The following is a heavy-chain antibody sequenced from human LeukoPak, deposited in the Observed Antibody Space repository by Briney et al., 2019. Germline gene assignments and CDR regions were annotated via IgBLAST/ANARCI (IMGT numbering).Heavy chain of an antibody. CDR1: GFTFSSYA. J-gene: IGHJ4*02. CDR3: AKDAFFYSSSWYLEGPWKDYFDY. D-gene: IGHD6-13*01. CDR2: ISGSGGST. V-gene: IGHV3-23*01. Sequence: PGGSLRLSCAASGFTFSSYAMHWVRQAPGKGLEWVSGISGSGGSTYYADSVKGRFTISRDNSKNTLYLQMNSLRAEDTAVYYCAKDAFFYSSSWYLEGPWKDYFDYWGQGTLVTVSS.